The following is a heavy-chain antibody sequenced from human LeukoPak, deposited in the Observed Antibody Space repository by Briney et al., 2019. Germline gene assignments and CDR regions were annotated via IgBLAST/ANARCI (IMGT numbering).Heavy chain of an antibody. CDR1: GFTFSSYG. Sequence: QPGRSLRLSCAASGFTFSSYGMHWVRQAPGKGLEWVAVISYDGSNKYYADSVKGRFTISRDNSKNTLYLQMNSLRAEDTAVYYCAKAGYCSGGSCHDWFDPWGQGTLVTVSS. CDR3: AKAGYCSGGSCHDWFDP. D-gene: IGHD2-15*01. V-gene: IGHV3-30*18. CDR2: ISYDGSNK. J-gene: IGHJ5*02.